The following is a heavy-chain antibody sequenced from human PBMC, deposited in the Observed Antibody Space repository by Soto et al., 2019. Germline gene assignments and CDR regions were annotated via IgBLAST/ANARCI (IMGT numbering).Heavy chain of an antibody. J-gene: IGHJ4*02. CDR2: IYYSGST. Sequence: PSETLSLTCTVSGGSISNYYWSWIRQPPGGGLEWIGYIYYSGSTNYNPALKRRLTISVGTSRKEFSLRLTSVTAADSAVYYCARDSGGRFGYWGELPLFTVCS. V-gene: IGHV4-59*01. CDR1: GGSISNYY. CDR3: ARDSGGRFGY. D-gene: IGHD3-10*01.